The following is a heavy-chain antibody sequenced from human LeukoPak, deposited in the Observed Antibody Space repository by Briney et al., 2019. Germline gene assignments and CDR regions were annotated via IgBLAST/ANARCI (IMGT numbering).Heavy chain of an antibody. D-gene: IGHD5-12*01. CDR1: GFTFSSYA. Sequence: GGSLRLSCAASGFTFSSYAMHWVRQAPGKGLEYVSAISSNGGSTYYAHSVKGRFTISRDNSKNTLYLQMGSLRAEDMAVYYCARGDSGYDSAHFDYWGQGTLVTVSS. V-gene: IGHV3-64*01. CDR2: ISSNGGST. CDR3: ARGDSGYDSAHFDY. J-gene: IGHJ4*02.